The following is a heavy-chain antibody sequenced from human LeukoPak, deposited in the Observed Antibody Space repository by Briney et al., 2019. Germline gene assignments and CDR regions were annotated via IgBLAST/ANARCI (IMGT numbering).Heavy chain of an antibody. D-gene: IGHD1-26*01. Sequence: SETLSLTCTVSGGSFSSGSYYWSWIRQPPGKGLEWIGYIYYSGSTNYNPSLKSRVTISVDTSKNQFSLKLSSVTAADTAVYYCARTYSGSYYYYYGMDVWGQGTTVTVSS. J-gene: IGHJ6*02. CDR2: IYYSGST. V-gene: IGHV4-61*01. CDR3: ARTYSGSYYYYYGMDV. CDR1: GGSFSSGSYY.